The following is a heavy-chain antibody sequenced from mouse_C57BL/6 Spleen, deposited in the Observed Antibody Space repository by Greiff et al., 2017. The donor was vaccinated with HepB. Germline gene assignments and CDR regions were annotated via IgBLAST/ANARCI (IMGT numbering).Heavy chain of an antibody. CDR3: ARSYYGKTYYYAMDY. J-gene: IGHJ4*01. Sequence: VQGVESGPGLVAPSQSLSITCTVSGFSLTSYAISWVRQPPGKGLEWLGVIWTGGGTNYNSALKSRLSISKDNSKSQVFLKMNSLQTDDTARYYCARSYYGKTYYYAMDYWGQGTSVTVSS. CDR2: IWTGGGT. CDR1: GFSLTSYA. D-gene: IGHD2-10*01. V-gene: IGHV2-9-1*01.